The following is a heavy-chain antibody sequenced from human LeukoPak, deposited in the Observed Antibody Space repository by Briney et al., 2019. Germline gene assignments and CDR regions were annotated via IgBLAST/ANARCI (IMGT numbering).Heavy chain of an antibody. Sequence: PGGSLRLSCAASGFSLSSYWMSWVRQAPGKGLEWVANIKQDGREKYYVDSVEGRFTISRDNAKNSLYLQMNSLRAEDTAVYYCARDQGRWLGTFDHWGQGILVTVSS. CDR2: IKQDGREK. J-gene: IGHJ4*02. CDR3: ARDQGRWLGTFDH. CDR1: GFSLSSYW. V-gene: IGHV3-7*03. D-gene: IGHD6-19*01.